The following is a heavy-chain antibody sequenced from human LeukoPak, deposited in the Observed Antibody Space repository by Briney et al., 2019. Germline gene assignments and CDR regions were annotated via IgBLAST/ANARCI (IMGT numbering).Heavy chain of an antibody. CDR3: ARAWRLLYYFDY. CDR2: ISSSSSYI. V-gene: IGHV3-21*01. D-gene: IGHD6-25*01. CDR1: GFTFSSYS. Sequence: GGSLRLSCAASGFTFSSYSMNWVRQAPGKGLEWVSSISSSSSYIHYADSVKGRFTISRDNAKNSLYLQMNSLRDEDTAVYYCARAWRLLYYFDYWGQGTLVTVSS. J-gene: IGHJ4*02.